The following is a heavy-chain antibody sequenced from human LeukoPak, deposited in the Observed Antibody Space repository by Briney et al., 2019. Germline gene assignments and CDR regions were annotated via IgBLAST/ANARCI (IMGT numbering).Heavy chain of an antibody. D-gene: IGHD3-3*01. J-gene: IGHJ4*02. CDR3: ARDWSKIGPTEGLDY. CDR2: ISDEGTNK. V-gene: IGHV3-30*04. CDR1: GFTFSNYA. Sequence: HTGRSLRLSCAASGFTFSNYAIHWVRQAPGKGLEWVAVISDEGTNKYCADSVKGRFTISRDNSKNTLYLQMNSLSVGDAAVYYRARDWSKIGPTEGLDYWGQGTLVTVSS.